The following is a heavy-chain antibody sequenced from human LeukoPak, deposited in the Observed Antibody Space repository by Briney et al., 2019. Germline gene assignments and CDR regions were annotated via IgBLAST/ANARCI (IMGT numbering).Heavy chain of an antibody. Sequence: GGSLRLSCAASGFTFSDSAIHWVRQAPGKGLVWVALISNDGFNKYYTDSVRGRFTISRDNSKNTLFLQMSSLRADDTAAYYCARAPYCRGTSCKGIGMDVWGQGTTVTVSS. J-gene: IGHJ6*02. CDR3: ARAPYCRGTSCKGIGMDV. D-gene: IGHD2-2*01. CDR1: GFTFSDSA. CDR2: ISNDGFNK. V-gene: IGHV3-30*04.